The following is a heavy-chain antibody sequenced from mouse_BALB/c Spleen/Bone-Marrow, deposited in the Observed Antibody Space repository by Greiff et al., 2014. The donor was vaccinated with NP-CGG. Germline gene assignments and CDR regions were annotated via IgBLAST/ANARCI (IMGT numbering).Heavy chain of an antibody. CDR3: ARYNSGSSQFAY. CDR2: IDPANGNT. D-gene: IGHD1-1*01. CDR1: GFNIKDTY. V-gene: IGHV14-3*02. Sequence: EVKLMESGAELVKPGASVKLSCTASGFNIKDTYMHWVKQRPEQGLEWIGRIDPANGNTKYDPKFQGKATITADTSSNTAYLQLSSLPSEDPAVYSCARYNSGSSQFAYWGQGTLSTVS. J-gene: IGHJ3*01.